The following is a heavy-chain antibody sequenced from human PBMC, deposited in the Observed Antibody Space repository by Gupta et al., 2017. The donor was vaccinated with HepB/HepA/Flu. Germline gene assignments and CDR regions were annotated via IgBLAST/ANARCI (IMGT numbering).Heavy chain of an antibody. Sequence: EVQLVESGGGLVQPGGSLTLSCSAFGFTASSDYMSWVRQAPGKGPEWVSVIYGGGNTYYADSVKGRFTISRDNSKNTLYLQMNSLRAEDTAVYYCARDPGLPNGMDGWGQGTAVTVSS. CDR3: ARDPGLPNGMDG. CDR1: GFTASSDY. J-gene: IGHJ6*02. CDR2: IYGGGNT. V-gene: IGHV3-66*01. D-gene: IGHD1-14*01.